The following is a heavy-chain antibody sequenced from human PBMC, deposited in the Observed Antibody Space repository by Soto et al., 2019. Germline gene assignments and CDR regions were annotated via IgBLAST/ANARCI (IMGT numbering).Heavy chain of an antibody. J-gene: IGHJ4*02. CDR3: ARDNVVVPAAMTGTFDY. V-gene: IGHV3-33*01. D-gene: IGHD2-2*01. CDR2: IWYDGSNK. Sequence: QVQLVESGGGVVQPGRSLRLSCAASGFTFSSYGMHWVRQAPGKGLEWVAVIWYDGSNKYYADSVKGRFTISRDNSKNTLYLQMNSLRAEDTAVYYCARDNVVVPAAMTGTFDYWGQGTLVTVSS. CDR1: GFTFSSYG.